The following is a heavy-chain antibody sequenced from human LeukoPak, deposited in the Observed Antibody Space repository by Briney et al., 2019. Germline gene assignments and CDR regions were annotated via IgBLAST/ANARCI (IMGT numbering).Heavy chain of an antibody. CDR2: IYHSGST. CDR1: GSSISSGYF. CDR3: ARAVGGYDAAYYYYFMDV. J-gene: IGHJ6*03. Sequence: SETLSLTCAVSGSSISSGYFWAWIRQSPGKGLEWIGIIYHSGSTYYNPSLKSRVTISVDTSENQFSLRLSSVTAADTAVYYCARAVGGYDAAYYYYFMDVWGKGTTVTVSS. D-gene: IGHD5-12*01. V-gene: IGHV4-38-2*01.